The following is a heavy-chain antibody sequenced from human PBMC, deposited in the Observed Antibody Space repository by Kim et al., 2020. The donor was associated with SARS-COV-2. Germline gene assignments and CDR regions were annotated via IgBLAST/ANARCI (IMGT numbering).Heavy chain of an antibody. CDR1: GGSISSYY. Sequence: SETLSLTCTVSGGSISSYYWSWIRQPPGKGLEWIGYIYYSGSTNYNPSLKSRVTISVDTSKNQFSLKLSSVTAADTAVYYCARQGLDGYYFDYWGQGTLVTVSS. D-gene: IGHD2-2*03. CDR2: IYYSGST. J-gene: IGHJ4*02. CDR3: ARQGLDGYYFDY. V-gene: IGHV4-59*08.